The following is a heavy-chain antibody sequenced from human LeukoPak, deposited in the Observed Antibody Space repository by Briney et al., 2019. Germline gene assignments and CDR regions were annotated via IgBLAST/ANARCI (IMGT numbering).Heavy chain of an antibody. D-gene: IGHD6-19*01. J-gene: IGHJ4*02. V-gene: IGHV4-39*07. Sequence: SETLSLTCTVSGGSLSSSSHYWAWIRQPSGKGLEWIANIYYSGSTYYNPSLKSRVTISVDTSKNQFSLKLYSVTAADTAVYFCARDDSSGFYGYWGQGTRVTVSS. CDR3: ARDDSSGFYGY. CDR2: IYYSGST. CDR1: GGSLSSSSHY.